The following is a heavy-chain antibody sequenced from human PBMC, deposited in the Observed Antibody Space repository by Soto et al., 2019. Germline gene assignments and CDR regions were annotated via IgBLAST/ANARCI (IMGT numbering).Heavy chain of an antibody. J-gene: IGHJ5*02. D-gene: IGHD1-26*01. CDR1: GGTFSSYA. Sequence: QVQLVQSGAAVKKPGSSVKVSCKASGGTFSSYAISWVRQAPGQGLEGMGGIIPIFGTANYAQKFQGRVTMTADEYTSTAYMELSSLRSEDTGVYYCAREVGATLNGYDPWGQGTLVTVSS. CDR2: IIPIFGTA. CDR3: AREVGATLNGYDP. V-gene: IGHV1-69*01.